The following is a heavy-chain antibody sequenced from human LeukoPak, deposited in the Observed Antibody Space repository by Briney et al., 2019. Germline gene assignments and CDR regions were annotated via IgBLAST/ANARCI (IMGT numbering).Heavy chain of an antibody. Sequence: GGSLRLSCAASGFTFTNNAMSWVRQAPGKGLEGVSAISGSGGSTYYADSVKGRFTISRDNSKNTLYLQMNSLRAEDTAVYYCAKSYYYDSSYYFDYWGQGTLVTVSS. CDR3: AKSYYYDSSYYFDY. D-gene: IGHD3-22*01. J-gene: IGHJ4*02. CDR1: GFTFTNNA. CDR2: ISGSGGST. V-gene: IGHV3-23*01.